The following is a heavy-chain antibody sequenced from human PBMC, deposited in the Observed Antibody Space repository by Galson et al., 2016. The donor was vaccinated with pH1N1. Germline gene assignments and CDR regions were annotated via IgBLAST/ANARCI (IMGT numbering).Heavy chain of an antibody. CDR3: AGLSASSYCRAQYYIDV. CDR2: IYPGDSDT. D-gene: IGHD2-15*01. V-gene: IGHV5-51*01. CDR1: GYIFTNYW. Sequence: QSGAEVKQPGESLKISCEGSGYIFTNYWIGWVRQMPGKGLELMGIIYPGDSDTRYSPSFQGRVTISVDKSINIAYLQWSNLKASYTAIFFCAGLSASSYCRAQYYIDVWGKGTTVTVSS. J-gene: IGHJ6*03.